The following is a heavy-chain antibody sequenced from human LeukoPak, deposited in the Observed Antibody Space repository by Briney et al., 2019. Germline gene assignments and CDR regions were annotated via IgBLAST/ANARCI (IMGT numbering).Heavy chain of an antibody. CDR1: GFTVSSNY. CDR3: AVDREEYSGSYRY. CDR2: IYSGGST. Sequence: SGGSLRLSCAASGFTVSSNYMSWVRQAPGKGLEWVSVIYSGGSTYYADSVKGRFTISRDNSKNTLYLQMNSLRAEDTAVYYCAVDREEYSGSYRYWGQGTLVTVSS. V-gene: IGHV3-53*01. J-gene: IGHJ4*02. D-gene: IGHD1-26*01.